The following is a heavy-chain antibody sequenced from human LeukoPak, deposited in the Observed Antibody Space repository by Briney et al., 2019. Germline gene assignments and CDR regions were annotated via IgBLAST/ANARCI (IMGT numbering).Heavy chain of an antibody. V-gene: IGHV3-23*01. CDR3: AKDRGYGSGSYSGMYYFDY. Sequence: GGSLRLSCAGSGFTFGSYAMAWVRQAPGKGLDWVSTISGSSVATYYADSVKGRFTISRDSSKNTVSLQMNSLRPEDTAVYYCAKDRGYGSGSYSGMYYFDYWGQGTLVTVSS. D-gene: IGHD3-10*01. J-gene: IGHJ4*02. CDR2: ISGSSVAT. CDR1: GFTFGSYA.